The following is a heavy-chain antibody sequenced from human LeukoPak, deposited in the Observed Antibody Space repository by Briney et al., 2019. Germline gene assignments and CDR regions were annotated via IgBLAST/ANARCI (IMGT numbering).Heavy chain of an antibody. CDR1: GFTFSSYW. J-gene: IGHJ4*02. CDR3: ARDLRSPSDTNITIDY. Sequence: GGSLRLSCAASGFTFSSYWMHWVRQTPGKGLVWVSRINSDGSSTVSADSVKGRFTISRDNAMNTLYLQMNSLRAEDTAVYYCARDLRSPSDTNITIDYWGQGTLVTVSS. V-gene: IGHV3-74*01. CDR2: INSDGSST.